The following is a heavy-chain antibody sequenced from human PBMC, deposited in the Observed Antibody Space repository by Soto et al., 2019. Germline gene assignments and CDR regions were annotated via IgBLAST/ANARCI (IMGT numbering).Heavy chain of an antibody. CDR1: GGSISSGGYY. CDR2: IYYSGST. Sequence: QVQLQESGPRLVKPSQTLSLTCTVSGGSISSGGYYWSWIRQHPGKGLEWMGYIYYSGSTYYNQPLKRRVTISVDTSKNQFSLKLSSVTAADRAVYYCARDGDHPNAVWFDPVGQGTMVTVSS. J-gene: IGHJ5*02. V-gene: IGHV4-31*03. CDR3: ARDGDHPNAVWFDP. D-gene: IGHD4-17*01.